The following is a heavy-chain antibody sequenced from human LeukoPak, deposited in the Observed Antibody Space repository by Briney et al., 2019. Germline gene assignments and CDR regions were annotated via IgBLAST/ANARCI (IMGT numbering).Heavy chain of an antibody. CDR2: ISSSSSYI. Sequence: MSGGSLRLSCAASGFIFSSNSMNWVRQAPGKGLEWVSSISSSSSYIYYADSVKGRFTISRDNAKNSLYLQMDSLRAEDTAVYYCARGGKWELLGGYWGQGTLVTVSS. D-gene: IGHD1-26*01. CDR3: ARGGKWELLGGY. J-gene: IGHJ4*02. V-gene: IGHV3-21*01. CDR1: GFIFSSNS.